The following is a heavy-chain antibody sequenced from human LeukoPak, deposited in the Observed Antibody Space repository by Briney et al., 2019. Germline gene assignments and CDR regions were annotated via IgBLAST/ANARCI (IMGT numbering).Heavy chain of an antibody. CDR3: ARGNYYDRSSYYPP. CDR1: GGSFSGYY. CDR2: INHSGST. J-gene: IGHJ1*01. V-gene: IGHV4-34*01. D-gene: IGHD3-22*01. Sequence: SETLSLTCAVYGGSFSGYYWSWIRQPPGKGLEWIGEINHSGSTNYNPSLKTRVTISVDTSKNQLSLKLSSVTAADTAVYFCARGNYYDRSSYYPPWGQGTLVTVSS.